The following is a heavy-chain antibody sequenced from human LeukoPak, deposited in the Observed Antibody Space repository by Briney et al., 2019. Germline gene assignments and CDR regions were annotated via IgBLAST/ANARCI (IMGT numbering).Heavy chain of an antibody. D-gene: IGHD2-2*01. V-gene: IGHV3-33*01. CDR2: IWYDGSNK. CDR1: GFTFPSYG. Sequence: GGSLRLSCAASGFTFPSYGMHWVRQAPGEGLEWVAVIWYDGSNKNYADSVKGRFTISRDNSKNTLYLQMNSLRAEDTAVYYCARDRAAAMEYYYMDVWGKGTTVTVSS. CDR3: ARDRAAAMEYYYMDV. J-gene: IGHJ6*03.